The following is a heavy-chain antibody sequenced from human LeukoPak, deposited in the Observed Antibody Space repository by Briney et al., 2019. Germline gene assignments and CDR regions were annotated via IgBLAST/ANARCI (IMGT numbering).Heavy chain of an antibody. CDR2: INPSGGST. D-gene: IGHD3-3*01. CDR1: GYTFTSYY. J-gene: IGHJ6*03. CDR3: ARDQGGYYQYYYMDV. V-gene: IGHV1-46*01. Sequence: ASVKVSCKASGYTFTSYYMHWVRQAPGQGLEWMGIINPSGGSTSYAQKFQGRVTMTRDTSTSTVYMELSSLRSEDTAVYYCARDQGGYYQYYYMDVWGKGTTVTVSS.